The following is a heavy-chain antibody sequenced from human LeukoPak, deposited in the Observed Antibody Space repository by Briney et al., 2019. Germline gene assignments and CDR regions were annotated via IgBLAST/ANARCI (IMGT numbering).Heavy chain of an antibody. J-gene: IGHJ4*02. Sequence: SETLSLTCAVYGGSFSGYYWSWIRQPPGKGLEWIGEIHHSGSTNYNPSLKSRVTISVDTSKNQFSLKLSSVTAADTAVYYCARGGMYSSYSYWGQGTLVTVSS. D-gene: IGHD6-19*01. CDR1: GGSFSGYY. CDR3: ARGGMYSSYSY. CDR2: IHHSGST. V-gene: IGHV4-34*01.